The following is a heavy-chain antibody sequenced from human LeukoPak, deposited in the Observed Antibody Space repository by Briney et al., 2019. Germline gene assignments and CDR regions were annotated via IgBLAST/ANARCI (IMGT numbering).Heavy chain of an antibody. V-gene: IGHV3-48*03. J-gene: IGHJ4*02. CDR1: GFSFSSYE. D-gene: IGHD3-22*01. Sequence: GSLRLSCAASGFSFSSYEMNWVRQAPGKGLEWVSYISSRGGTIYYADSVKGRFTISRDNAKNSLYLQMNSLRAEDTAVYYCARGYYYFDYWGQGTLVTVSS. CDR2: ISSRGGTI. CDR3: ARGYYYFDY.